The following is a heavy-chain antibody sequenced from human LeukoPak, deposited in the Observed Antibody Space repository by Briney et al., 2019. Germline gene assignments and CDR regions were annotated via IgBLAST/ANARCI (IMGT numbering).Heavy chain of an antibody. J-gene: IGHJ4*02. V-gene: IGHV3-23*01. CDR2: ISGSGGST. D-gene: IGHD1-7*01. CDR3: AKDREGTIADYFDY. Sequence: GGSLRLSCAASGFTFSSYAMSWVRQAPGKGLEWVSSISGSGGSTYYADSVKGRFTISRDNSKNTLYLQMNSLRGDDTAVYYCAKDREGTIADYFDYWGQGTLVTVSS. CDR1: GFTFSSYA.